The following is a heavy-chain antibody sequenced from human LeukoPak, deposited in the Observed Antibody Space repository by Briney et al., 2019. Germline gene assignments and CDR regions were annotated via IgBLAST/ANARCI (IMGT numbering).Heavy chain of an antibody. V-gene: IGHV5-51*01. CDR1: GYSFTSYW. D-gene: IGHD6-19*01. CDR2: IYPSDSDT. J-gene: IGHJ4*02. Sequence: GESLKISCKGSGYSFTSYWIGWVRQMPGKGLEWMGIIYPSDSDTRYSPSFQGQVTISADKSISTAYLQWSSLKASDTAMYYCARHASISGWYSMRFDYWGQGTLVTVSS. CDR3: ARHASISGWYSMRFDY.